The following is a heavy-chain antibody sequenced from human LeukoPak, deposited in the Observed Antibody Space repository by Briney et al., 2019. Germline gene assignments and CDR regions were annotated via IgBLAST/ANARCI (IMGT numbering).Heavy chain of an antibody. D-gene: IGHD3-16*01. CDR2: ISGGSTTI. CDR1: GFTFSGYS. Sequence: GGSLRLSCAGSGFTFSGYSMNWVRQAPGKGLEWASYISGGSTTIYYTDSVKGRFTISRDNAKNSLYLQMNSLRAEDTAVYYCARDTYVEYFDYWGQGTLVTVSS. CDR3: ARDTYVEYFDY. V-gene: IGHV3-48*01. J-gene: IGHJ4*02.